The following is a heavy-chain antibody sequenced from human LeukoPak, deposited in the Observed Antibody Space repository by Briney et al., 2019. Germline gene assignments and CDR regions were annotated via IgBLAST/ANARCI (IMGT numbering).Heavy chain of an antibody. Sequence: GGSLRLSCAASGFSSSDYWMHWVRHAPGKGLVWVSRMNSDGTTTNYADSVKGRFTISRDNAKNTLYLQMNSLRAEDTAVYYCARGRGPYGWFDPWGQGTLSPSPQ. D-gene: IGHD3-10*01. V-gene: IGHV3-74*01. CDR3: ARGRGPYGWFDP. CDR1: GFSSSDYW. J-gene: IGHJ5*02. CDR2: MNSDGTTT.